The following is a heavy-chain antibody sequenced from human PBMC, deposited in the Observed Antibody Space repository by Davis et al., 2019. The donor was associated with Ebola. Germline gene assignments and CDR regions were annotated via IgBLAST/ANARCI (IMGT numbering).Heavy chain of an antibody. J-gene: IGHJ4*02. CDR2: ISGSGGST. V-gene: IGHV3-23*01. CDR1: GFTFSSYS. D-gene: IGHD2-2*02. Sequence: PGGSLRLSCAASGFTFSSYSMSWVRQAPGKGLEWVSAISGSGGSTYYADSVTGRFTISRDNSKNTLYLQMNSLRAEDTAVYYCANAWAGPYCSSTSCYTHPFDYWGQGTLVTVSS. CDR3: ANAWAGPYCSSTSCYTHPFDY.